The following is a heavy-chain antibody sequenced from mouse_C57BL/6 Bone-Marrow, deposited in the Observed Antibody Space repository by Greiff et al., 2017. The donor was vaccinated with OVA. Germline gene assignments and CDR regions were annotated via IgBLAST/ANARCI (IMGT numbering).Heavy chain of an antibody. CDR1: GYTFTDYY. J-gene: IGHJ4*01. CDR3: ARRGLWDRAMDY. V-gene: IGHV1-26*01. Sequence: EVQLQQSGPELVKPGASVKISCKASGYTFTDYYMNWVKQSHGKSLEWIGDINPNNGGTSYNQTFKGTATLTVDKSSSTAYMGLRSLTSEDSAVYYCARRGLWDRAMDYWGQGTSGTVSS. CDR2: INPNNGGT. D-gene: IGHD1-1*02.